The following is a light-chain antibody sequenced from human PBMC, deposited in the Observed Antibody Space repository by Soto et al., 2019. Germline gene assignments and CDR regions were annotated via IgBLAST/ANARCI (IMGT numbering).Light chain of an antibody. CDR3: QQYGSSPKT. Sequence: EIVLTQSPGTLSLSPGERATLSCRASQSVSNNYLAWYQQKPGQAPRLLIYGASSRATGIPDRFSGSGSGTDFTLTISRLEPQDFAVFYWQQYGSSPKTLGQGTRVEIK. J-gene: IGKJ1*01. CDR2: GAS. CDR1: QSVSNNY. V-gene: IGKV3-20*01.